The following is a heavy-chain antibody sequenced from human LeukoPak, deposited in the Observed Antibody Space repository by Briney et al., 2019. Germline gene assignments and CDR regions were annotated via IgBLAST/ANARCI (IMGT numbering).Heavy chain of an antibody. D-gene: IGHD3-22*01. CDR3: ARAPGTGYYDSSGSTPWDDY. CDR1: GGSFSGYY. CDR2: INHSGST. J-gene: IGHJ4*02. Sequence: PSETLSLTCAVYGGSFSGYYWSWIRQPPGKGLEWIGEINHSGSTNYNPSLKSRVTISVDTSKNQFSLKLSSVTAADTAVYYCARAPGTGYYDSSGSTPWDDYWGQGTLVTVSS. V-gene: IGHV4-34*01.